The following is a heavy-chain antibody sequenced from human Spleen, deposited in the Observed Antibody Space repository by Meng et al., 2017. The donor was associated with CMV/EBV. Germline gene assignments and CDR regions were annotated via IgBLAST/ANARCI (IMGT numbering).Heavy chain of an antibody. J-gene: IGHJ5*02. CDR3: ARGGSSGWSLNWFDP. D-gene: IGHD6-19*01. V-gene: IGHV4-39*07. CDR2: IYYSGST. CDR1: GGSISSSSYY. Sequence: QFQLRESRPGLVKPSETLSLTCTVSGGSISSSSYYWGWIRQPPGKGLEWIGSIYYSGSTYYNPSLKSRVTISVDTSKNQFSLKLSSVTAADTAVYYCARGGSSGWSLNWFDPWGQGTLVTVPS.